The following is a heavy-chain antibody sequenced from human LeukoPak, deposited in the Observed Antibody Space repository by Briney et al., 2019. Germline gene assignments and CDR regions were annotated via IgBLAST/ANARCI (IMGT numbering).Heavy chain of an antibody. CDR1: GFTFSGFA. D-gene: IGHD1-26*01. CDR2: ISGSGGST. CDR3: AKVYSGSYQGVFDY. J-gene: IGHJ4*02. V-gene: IGHV3-23*01. Sequence: GGSLRLSCAASGFTFSGFAMSWVRQAPGKGLEWVSAISGSGGSTYCADSVKGRFTISRDNSKNTLYLQMNSLRAEDTAVYYCAKVYSGSYQGVFDYWGQGTLVTVSS.